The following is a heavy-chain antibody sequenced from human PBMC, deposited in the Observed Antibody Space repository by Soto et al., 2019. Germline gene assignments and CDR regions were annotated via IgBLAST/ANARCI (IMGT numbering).Heavy chain of an antibody. CDR1: GFTFDDYA. V-gene: IGHV3-9*01. CDR3: AKDIKRGQWLVYYYYYMDV. J-gene: IGHJ6*03. CDR2: ISWNSGSI. D-gene: IGHD6-19*01. Sequence: GGSLRLSCAASGFTFDDYAMHWVRQAPGKGLEWVSGISWNSGSIGYADSVKGRFTISRDNAKNSLYLQMNSLRAEDTALYYCAKDIKRGQWLVYYYYYMDVWGKGTTVTVSS.